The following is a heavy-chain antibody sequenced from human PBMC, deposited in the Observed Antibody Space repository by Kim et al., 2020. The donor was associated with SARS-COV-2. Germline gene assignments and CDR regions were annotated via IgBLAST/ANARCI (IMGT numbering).Heavy chain of an antibody. CDR2: IRSKAYGGTT. V-gene: IGHV3-49*04. CDR3: TRASIFLYYFDY. Sequence: GGSLRLSCTASGFTFGDYAMSWVRQAPGKGLEWVGFIRSKAYGGTTEYAASVKGRFTISRDDSKSIAYLQMNSLKTEDTAVYYCTRASIFLYYFDYWGQGTLVTVSS. D-gene: IGHD3-9*01. CDR1: GFTFGDYA. J-gene: IGHJ4*02.